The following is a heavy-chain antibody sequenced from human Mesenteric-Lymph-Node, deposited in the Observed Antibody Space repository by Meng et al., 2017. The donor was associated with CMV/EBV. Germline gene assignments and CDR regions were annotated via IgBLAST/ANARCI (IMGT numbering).Heavy chain of an antibody. CDR3: ARGGGDIMSSSWSRGYFDY. CDR1: GGSISSSSYY. D-gene: IGHD6-13*01. J-gene: IGHJ4*02. CDR2: IYYSGST. V-gene: IGHV4-39*07. Sequence: SETLSLTCTVSGGSISSSSYYWGWIRQPPGKGLEWIGSIYYSGSTYYNPSLKSRVTISVDTSKNQFSLKLSSVTAADTAVYYCARGGGDIMSSSWSRGYFDYWGQGTLVTVSS.